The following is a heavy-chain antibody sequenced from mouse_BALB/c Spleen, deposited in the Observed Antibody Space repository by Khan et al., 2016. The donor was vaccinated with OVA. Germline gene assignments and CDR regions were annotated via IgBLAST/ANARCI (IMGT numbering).Heavy chain of an antibody. Sequence: EVQLQESGPGLVKPSQSLSLTCTVTGYSITSDYAWNWIRQFPGNKLEWMGYISYSGSTSSNPSLKSRISINRDTSKNQVFLQLNSVTTEDTATYYCASGTYYGNAWFAYWGQGTLVTVSA. CDR3: ASGTYYGNAWFAY. CDR2: ISYSGST. D-gene: IGHD2-10*01. CDR1: GYSITSDYA. V-gene: IGHV3-2*02. J-gene: IGHJ3*01.